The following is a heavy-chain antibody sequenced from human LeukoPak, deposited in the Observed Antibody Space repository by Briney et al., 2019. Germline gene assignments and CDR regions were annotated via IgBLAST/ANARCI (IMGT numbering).Heavy chain of an antibody. CDR1: GGSFSGYY. Sequence: SETLSLTCAVYGGSFSGYYWSWIRQPPGKGLEWIGEINHSGSSNYNPSLKSRVTISVDTSKNQLSLKLRSVTAADTAVYYCARQDSGTYLNPLDIWGQGTVVTVSS. CDR2: INHSGSS. J-gene: IGHJ3*02. CDR3: ARQDSGTYLNPLDI. D-gene: IGHD1-26*01. V-gene: IGHV4-34*01.